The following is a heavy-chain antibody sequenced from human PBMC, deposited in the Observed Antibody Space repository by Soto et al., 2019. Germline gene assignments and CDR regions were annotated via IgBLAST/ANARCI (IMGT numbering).Heavy chain of an antibody. Sequence: EVQLLESGGGLVQPGGSLRLSCVASGVTLSNYAMSWVRQAPGKGLEWVSVIDGDGSAKFADSVKGRRTVSRDKSKNTLYLQMDSLRAEDTAIYYCAKADVSYNGIYGPFEILGRWTMVTVSS. CDR3: AKADVSYNGIYGPFEI. CDR1: GVTLSNYA. D-gene: IGHD1-26*01. V-gene: IGHV3-23*01. J-gene: IGHJ3*02. CDR2: IDGDGSA.